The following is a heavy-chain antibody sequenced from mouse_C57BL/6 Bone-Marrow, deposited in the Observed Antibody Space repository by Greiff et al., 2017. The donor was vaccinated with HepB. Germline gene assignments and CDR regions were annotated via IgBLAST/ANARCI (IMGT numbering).Heavy chain of an antibody. D-gene: IGHD1-1*01. CDR3: TVGFTTVDEGFAY. V-gene: IGHV6-6*01. J-gene: IGHJ3*01. CDR2: IRNKANNHAT. CDR1: GFTFSDAW. Sequence: EVKLVESGGGLVQPGGSMKLSCAASGFTFSDAWMDWVRQSPEKGLEWVAEIRNKANNHATYYAESVKGRFTISRDDSKSSVYLQMNSLRAEDTGIYYCTVGFTTVDEGFAYWGKGTLVTVSA.